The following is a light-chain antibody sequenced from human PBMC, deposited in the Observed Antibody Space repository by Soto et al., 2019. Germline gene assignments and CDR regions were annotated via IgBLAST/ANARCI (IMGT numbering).Light chain of an antibody. V-gene: IGKV3-20*01. Sequence: EIVLTQSPGTLSLSPGERATLSCRASQSVSSSYLAWYQQKPGQAPRLLIYGASRRATGIPDRFSGSGSGTDFTLTIRRMEPEDFAVYYCQGKNFGTGTKVDIX. CDR2: GAS. CDR3: QGKN. J-gene: IGKJ3*01. CDR1: QSVSSSY.